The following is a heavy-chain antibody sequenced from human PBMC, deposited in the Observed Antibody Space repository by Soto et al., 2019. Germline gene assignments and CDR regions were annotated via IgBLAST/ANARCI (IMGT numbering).Heavy chain of an antibody. CDR2: IIPIFGTA. D-gene: IGHD7-27*01. V-gene: IGHV1-69*13. J-gene: IGHJ3*02. CDR3: ARVGKETDDAFDI. CDR1: GGTFSSYA. Sequence: SVKVSCKASGGTFSSYAISWVRQAPGQGLEWMGGIIPIFGTANYAQKFQGRVTITADESTSTAYMELSSLRSEDTAVYYCARVGKETDDAFDIWGQGTMVTVSS.